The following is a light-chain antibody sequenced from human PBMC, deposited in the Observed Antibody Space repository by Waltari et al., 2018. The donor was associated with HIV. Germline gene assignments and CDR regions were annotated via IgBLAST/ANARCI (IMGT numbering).Light chain of an antibody. V-gene: IGLV3-10*01. J-gene: IGLJ2*01. CDR1: ALPNKY. CDR2: EDS. Sequence: SYELTQPPSVSVSPGQAARITCSGDALPNKYAYWYQQKSGQAPVLVSYEDSERPSGIPERFSGSSSGTMATVTISGAQVEDEADYYCYSTDSSGYPLFGGGTKLTVL. CDR3: YSTDSSGYPL.